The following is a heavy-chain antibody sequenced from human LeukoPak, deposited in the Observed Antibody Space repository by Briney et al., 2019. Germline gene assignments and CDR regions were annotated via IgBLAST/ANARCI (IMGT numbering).Heavy chain of an antibody. V-gene: IGHV3-21*01. D-gene: IGHD2-2*01. CDR2: IISTSTYI. CDR3: AREDRSRSSRPFDY. J-gene: IGHJ4*02. CDR1: GFTFSSYS. Sequence: PGGSLRLSCAASGFTFSSYSMTWVRQAPGKGLQWVSSIISTSTYIYHADSVKGRFTVSRDNAKNSLYLQMNSLRAEDTAVYYCAREDRSRSSRPFDYWGQGTLVTVSS.